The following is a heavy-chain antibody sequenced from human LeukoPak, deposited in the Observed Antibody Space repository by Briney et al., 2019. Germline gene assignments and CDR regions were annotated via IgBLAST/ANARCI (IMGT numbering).Heavy chain of an antibody. D-gene: IGHD6-19*01. CDR1: GGTFSSYA. CDR2: IIPIFGTA. J-gene: IGHJ4*02. V-gene: IGHV1-69*06. Sequence: ASVKVSRKASGGTFSSYAISWVRQAPGQGLEWMGGIIPIFGTANYAQKFQGRVTITADKSTSTAYMELSSLRSEDTAVYYCARVLFYSSGNKSNRVDYWGQGTLVTVSS. CDR3: ARVLFYSSGNKSNRVDY.